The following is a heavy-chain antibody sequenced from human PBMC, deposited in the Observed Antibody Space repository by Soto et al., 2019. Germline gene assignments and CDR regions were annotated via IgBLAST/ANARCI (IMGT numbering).Heavy chain of an antibody. CDR1: GYTFHNYG. Sequence: ASVKVSCKASGYTFHNYGVSWVRQAPGQGLEWMGRISAYNYNTHYAQKLQGRVTMTTDTSTSTAYMELRSLRSDDTAVYYCARESPHYDFWSGYYTYRGFDPWGQGTLVTVSS. CDR2: ISAYNYNT. V-gene: IGHV1-18*01. CDR3: ARESPHYDFWSGYYTYRGFDP. J-gene: IGHJ5*02. D-gene: IGHD3-3*01.